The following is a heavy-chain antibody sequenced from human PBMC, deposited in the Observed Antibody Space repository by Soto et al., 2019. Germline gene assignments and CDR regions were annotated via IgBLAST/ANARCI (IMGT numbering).Heavy chain of an antibody. CDR3: ARDLAAGLVDY. Sequence: QVQLVQSGAEMKKPGASVKVSCKASGYTFTSYGISWVRQAPGQGLEWMGWISAYNGNTNYAQMLQVRVTMTTDTSTSTDYMVLRSLTSDDTAVYYCARDLAAGLVDYWGQGTLVTVSS. D-gene: IGHD6-19*01. V-gene: IGHV1-18*01. CDR1: GYTFTSYG. CDR2: ISAYNGNT. J-gene: IGHJ4*02.